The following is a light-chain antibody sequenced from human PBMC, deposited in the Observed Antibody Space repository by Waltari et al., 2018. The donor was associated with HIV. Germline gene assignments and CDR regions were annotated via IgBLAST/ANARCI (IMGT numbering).Light chain of an antibody. Sequence: DIVMTQSPDPLAVSLGERATINCKSSQSVLSRSNNKKYLAWYQQKPGQDPKLLIYWASTRESGVPDRFSGSVSGTDFTLTISSLQAEDVAVYFCQQYYSSPWTFGLGTKVEIK. J-gene: IGKJ1*01. CDR2: WAS. V-gene: IGKV4-1*01. CDR1: QSVLSRSNNKKY. CDR3: QQYYSSPWT.